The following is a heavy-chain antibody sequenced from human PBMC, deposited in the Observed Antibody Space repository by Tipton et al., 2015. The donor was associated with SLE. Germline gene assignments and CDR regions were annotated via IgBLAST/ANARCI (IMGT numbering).Heavy chain of an antibody. D-gene: IGHD5-18*01. Sequence: LRLSCAVYGESFSGYFWSWIRQPPGKRLEWIGYFYYNGYAKYNPSLTSRVTISADTSKNQFSLRLNSVTTADTAVYYCARSRGYGYGWGYFDHWGQGNLVTVAS. CDR3: ARSRGYGYGWGYFDH. CDR1: GESFSGYF. V-gene: IGHV4-59*01. CDR2: FYYNGYA. J-gene: IGHJ4*02.